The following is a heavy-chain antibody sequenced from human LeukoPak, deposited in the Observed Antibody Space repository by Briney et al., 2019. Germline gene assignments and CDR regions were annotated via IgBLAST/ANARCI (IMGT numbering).Heavy chain of an antibody. V-gene: IGHV3-15*01. CDR2: IKSKTDGGTI. J-gene: IGHJ4*02. CDR1: GFTFSNAW. Sequence: GGSLRLSCAASGFTFSNAWMNWVRQAPGKGLEWVGRIKSKTDGGTIDYAAPVKGRFTISRDDARNTLFPQMNSLKTEDTAVYYCTTRVRYCGGDCYPLDYWGQGTLVTVSS. D-gene: IGHD2-21*02. CDR3: TTRVRYCGGDCYPLDY.